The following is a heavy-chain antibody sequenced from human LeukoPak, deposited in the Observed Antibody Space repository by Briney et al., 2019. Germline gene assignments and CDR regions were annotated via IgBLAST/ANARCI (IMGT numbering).Heavy chain of an antibody. V-gene: IGHV1-8*01. D-gene: IGHD3-3*01. Sequence: ASVKVSCKASGYTFTGYDINWVRQATGQGLEWMGWMNPNSGNTGYAQKFQGRVTMTRNTSISTAYMELSSLRSEDTAVYYCARESGYYDFWSGYYYYYMDVWGKGTTVTVSS. J-gene: IGHJ6*03. CDR3: ARESGYYDFWSGYYYYYMDV. CDR1: GYTFTGYD. CDR2: MNPNSGNT.